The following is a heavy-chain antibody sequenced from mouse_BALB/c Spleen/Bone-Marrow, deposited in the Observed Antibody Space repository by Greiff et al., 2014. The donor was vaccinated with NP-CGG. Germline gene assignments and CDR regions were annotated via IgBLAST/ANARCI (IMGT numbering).Heavy chain of an antibody. CDR2: INPYYGST. D-gene: IGHD1-2*01. CDR1: GYSFTDYI. CDR3: ARYYGYYYAMDY. J-gene: IGHJ4*01. V-gene: IGHV1-39*01. Sequence: EVQLVESGPELVKPGASVEISCKASGYSFTDYIMLWVKQSHGKSLEWIGNINPYYGSTSYNLKFKGKATLTVDKSSSTAYMQLNSLTSEDSAVYYCARYYGYYYAMDYWGQGTSVTVSS.